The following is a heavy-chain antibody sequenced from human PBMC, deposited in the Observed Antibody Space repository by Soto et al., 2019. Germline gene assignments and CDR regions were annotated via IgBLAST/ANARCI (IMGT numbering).Heavy chain of an antibody. J-gene: IGHJ4*02. V-gene: IGHV3-48*02. D-gene: IGHD6-13*01. Sequence: EVQLVESGGGLAQPGGSLRLSCAASGFTFSSYSVNWVRQAPGKGLEWVSNVWSASNINYANSVKGRFTVSTDNAKNSMSLQMNGLRNEDTAVYYCVRDYSFGFEYWGQGILVTVSS. CDR2: VWSASNI. CDR3: VRDYSFGFEY. CDR1: GFTFSSYS.